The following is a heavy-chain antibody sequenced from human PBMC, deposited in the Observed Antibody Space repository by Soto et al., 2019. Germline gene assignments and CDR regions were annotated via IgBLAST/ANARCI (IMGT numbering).Heavy chain of an antibody. J-gene: IGHJ4*02. CDR2: IYSGGDT. V-gene: IGHV3-53*01. CDR1: GFTVSSNY. Sequence: GGSLRLSCVASGFTVSSNYMTWVRQAPGKGLEWVSVIYSGGDTSYADSVKGRFTISRDNSKNTLYLQMNSLRAEDTAVYYCAKDPDPSYWGQGTLVTVS. CDR3: AKDPDPSY.